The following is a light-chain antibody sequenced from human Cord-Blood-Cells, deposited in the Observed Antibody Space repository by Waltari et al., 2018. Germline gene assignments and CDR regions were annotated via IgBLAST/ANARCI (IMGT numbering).Light chain of an antibody. CDR2: DVN. V-gene: IGLV2-11*01. Sequence: QSALTQPRPVSGSPGTSVTIPCTGTSSDVGGHTYVSWYQQHPGKAPKLMSYDVNKRPSGVPDRFSGSKSGNTASLTISGLQAEDEADYYCCSYAGSYNVVFGGGTKLTVL. CDR3: CSYAGSYNVV. CDR1: SSDVGGHTY. J-gene: IGLJ2*01.